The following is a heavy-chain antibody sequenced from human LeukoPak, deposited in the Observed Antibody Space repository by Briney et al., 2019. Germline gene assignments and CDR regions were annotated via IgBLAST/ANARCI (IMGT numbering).Heavy chain of an antibody. CDR2: ISAYNGNT. V-gene: IGHV1-18*01. CDR1: GYTFTSYG. D-gene: IGHD3-22*01. Sequence: ASVKVSCKASGYTFTSYGISWVRQAPGQGLEWMGWISAYNGNTNYAQKLQGRVTMTTDTSTSTGYMELRSLRSDDTAVYYCARDDQNDDSSGYYVGQFDPWGQGTLVTVSS. J-gene: IGHJ5*02. CDR3: ARDDQNDDSSGYYVGQFDP.